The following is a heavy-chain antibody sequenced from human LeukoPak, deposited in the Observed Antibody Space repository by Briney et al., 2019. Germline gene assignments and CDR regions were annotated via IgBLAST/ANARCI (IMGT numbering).Heavy chain of an antibody. J-gene: IGHJ6*02. Sequence: SQTLSLTCAISGDSVSSNSAAWNWIRQSPSRGLGWLGRTYYRSKWYNDYAVSVKSRITINPDTSKNQFSLQLNSVTPEDTAVYYCAKAQAPPARTGYGMDVWGQGTTVTVSS. CDR3: AKAQAPPARTGYGMDV. D-gene: IGHD6-25*01. CDR1: GDSVSSNSAA. V-gene: IGHV6-1*01. CDR2: TYYRSKWYN.